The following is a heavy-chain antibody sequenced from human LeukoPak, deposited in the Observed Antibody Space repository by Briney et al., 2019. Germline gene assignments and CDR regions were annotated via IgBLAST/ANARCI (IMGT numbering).Heavy chain of an antibody. CDR1: GFTFSSYS. CDR2: ISSSSSYI. V-gene: IGHV3-21*01. D-gene: IGHD2-15*01. Sequence: GGSLRLSCAASGFTFSSYSMNWVRQAPGKGLEWVSSISSSSSYIYYADPVKGRFTISRDNPKNSLYLQMNSLRAEGTAGYCCARATGYCSGGSCGDYFDYWGQGTLVTVSS. J-gene: IGHJ4*02. CDR3: ARATGYCSGGSCGDYFDY.